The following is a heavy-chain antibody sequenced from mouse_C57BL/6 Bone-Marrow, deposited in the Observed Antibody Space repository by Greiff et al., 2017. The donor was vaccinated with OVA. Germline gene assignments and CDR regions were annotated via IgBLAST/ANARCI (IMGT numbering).Heavy chain of an antibody. CDR1: GYTFTDYE. D-gene: IGHD3-2*02. Sequence: VQLQQSGAELVRPGASVTLSCKASGYTFTDYEMHWVKQTPVHGLEWIGAIDPETGGTAYNQKFKGKAILTADKSSSTAYMELRSLTSEDSAVYYCTRGQKTAQAPPFAYWGQGTLVTVSA. V-gene: IGHV1-15*01. CDR3: TRGQKTAQAPPFAY. J-gene: IGHJ3*01. CDR2: IDPETGGT.